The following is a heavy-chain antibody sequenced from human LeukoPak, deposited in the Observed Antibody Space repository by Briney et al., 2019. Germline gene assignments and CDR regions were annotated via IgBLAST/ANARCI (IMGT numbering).Heavy chain of an antibody. CDR3: ARRRKEQSSGWYSSSSNRGHYFDY. V-gene: IGHV4-59*02. J-gene: IGHJ4*02. D-gene: IGHD6-19*01. CDR1: GGSVSDYY. CDR2: IYHTGST. Sequence: SETLSLTCTISGGSVSDYYWSWIRQSPGKGLEWIGYIYHTGSTSYSPSLKSRVTIDTSQNQFSLKLSSVTAADTAVYYCARRRKEQSSGWYSSSSNRGHYFDYWGQGTLVTVSS.